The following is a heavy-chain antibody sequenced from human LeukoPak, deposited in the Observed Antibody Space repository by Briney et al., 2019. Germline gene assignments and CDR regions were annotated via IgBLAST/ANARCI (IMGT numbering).Heavy chain of an antibody. Sequence: PSETLSLTCTVSGGSISSYYWSWIRQPPGKGLEWIGYIYYSGSTNYNPSLKSRVTISVDTSKNQFSLKLSSVTAADTAVYYCAGQKGYSYGFDYWGQGTLVTVSS. D-gene: IGHD5-18*01. V-gene: IGHV4-59*08. CDR1: GGSISSYY. CDR3: AGQKGYSYGFDY. CDR2: IYYSGST. J-gene: IGHJ4*02.